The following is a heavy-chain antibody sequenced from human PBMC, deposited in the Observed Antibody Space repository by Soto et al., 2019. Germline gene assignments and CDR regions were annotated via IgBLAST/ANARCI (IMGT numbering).Heavy chain of an antibody. V-gene: IGHV3-20*04. D-gene: IGHD3-3*01. J-gene: IGHJ4*02. Sequence: PGGSLRLSCAASGFTFDDYGMSWVRQAPGKGLEWVSGINWNGGSTGYADSVKGRFTISRDDAKNSLYLQMNSLRAEDTALYYCAREGPVLRFLEWLGFDYWGQGTLVTVSS. CDR3: AREGPVLRFLEWLGFDY. CDR1: GFTFDDYG. CDR2: INWNGGST.